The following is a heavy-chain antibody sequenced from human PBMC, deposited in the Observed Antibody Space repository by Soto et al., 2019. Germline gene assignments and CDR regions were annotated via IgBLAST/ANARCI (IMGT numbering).Heavy chain of an antibody. CDR1: DSISTYY. J-gene: IGHJ4*02. CDR2: IYYMGRT. CDR3: ARDPVGVTHFDY. V-gene: IGHV4-59*01. D-gene: IGHD1-26*01. Sequence: SETLSLTCTVDSISTYYWNWIRQPPGKGLEWIGYIYYMGRTNYNPSLKSRVTMSIDTSKNQFSLKLSSVTAADTAVYYCARDPVGVTHFDYWGQGALVTVSS.